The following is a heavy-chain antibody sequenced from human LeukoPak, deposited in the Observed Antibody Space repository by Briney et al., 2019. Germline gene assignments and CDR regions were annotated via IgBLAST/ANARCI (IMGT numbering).Heavy chain of an antibody. CDR3: TTDLHSSGLDI. D-gene: IGHD6-25*01. Sequence: GGSLRLSCAASGFTFSSYWMHWVRQAPGKGLVWVSRINSDGSSTSYADSVKGRFTISRDNAKNTLYLQMNSLKTEDTAVYYCTTDLHSSGLDIWGQGTMVTVSS. J-gene: IGHJ3*02. CDR2: INSDGSST. CDR1: GFTFSSYW. V-gene: IGHV3-74*01.